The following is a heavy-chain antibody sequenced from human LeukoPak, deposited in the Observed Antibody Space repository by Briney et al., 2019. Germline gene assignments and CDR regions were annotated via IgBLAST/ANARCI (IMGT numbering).Heavy chain of an antibody. CDR1: GYTFSGYY. CDR3: ARGQYYRDVTFPLHY. V-gene: IGHV1-2*02. J-gene: IGHJ4*02. Sequence: ASVKVSCKASGYTFSGYYIHWVRQAPGQGLEWMGWINPNSGGTNYAQRFQGRVTMTRDTSISTASMDLSSLRSDDTAVYYCARGQYYRDVTFPLHYWGQGTLVTVSS. CDR2: INPNSGGT. D-gene: IGHD3-10*01.